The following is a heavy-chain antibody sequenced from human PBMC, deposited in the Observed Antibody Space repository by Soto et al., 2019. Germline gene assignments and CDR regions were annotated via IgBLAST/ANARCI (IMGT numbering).Heavy chain of an antibody. D-gene: IGHD3-9*01. Sequence: SETLSLTCTVSGRSMSGYYWSWIRQPAGERLEWIGRIYTSGTTDFNPSLKGRVTMSVDTSKNQFSLKLTSVTAADTALYYCAREDYYDTGYYVVWGQGTLVTVSS. CDR1: GRSMSGYY. V-gene: IGHV4-4*07. CDR3: AREDYYDTGYYVV. CDR2: IYTSGTT. J-gene: IGHJ4*02.